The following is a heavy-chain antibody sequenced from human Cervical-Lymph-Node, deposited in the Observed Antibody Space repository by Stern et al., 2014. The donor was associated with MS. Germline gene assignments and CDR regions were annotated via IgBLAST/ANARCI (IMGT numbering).Heavy chain of an antibody. CDR1: GFTFSSYW. D-gene: IGHD6-13*01. CDR2: INSDGSST. Sequence: EVQLVESGGGLVQPGGSLRISCAASGFTFSSYWMHWVRQAPGKGLVWVSRINSDGSSTSYADSVKVRFTISRDNAKNTLYLQMNSLRAEDTAVYYCATRGYSSSLSGMDVWGQGTTVTVSS. CDR3: ATRGYSSSLSGMDV. J-gene: IGHJ6*02. V-gene: IGHV3-74*01.